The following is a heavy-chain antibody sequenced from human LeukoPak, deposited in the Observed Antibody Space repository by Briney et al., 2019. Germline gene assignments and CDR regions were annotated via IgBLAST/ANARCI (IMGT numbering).Heavy chain of an antibody. J-gene: IGHJ4*02. CDR2: IYYSGST. CDR1: GGSISSSSYY. D-gene: IGHD6-19*01. V-gene: IGHV4-39*01. CDR3: ARPGNNSSGWYYFDY. Sequence: SETLSLTCTVSGGSISSSSYYWGWIRQPPGKGLEWIGSIYYSGSTYYNPSLKSRVTISVDTSKNQFSLKLSSVTAADTAVYYCARPGNNSSGWYYFDYWGQGTLVTVSS.